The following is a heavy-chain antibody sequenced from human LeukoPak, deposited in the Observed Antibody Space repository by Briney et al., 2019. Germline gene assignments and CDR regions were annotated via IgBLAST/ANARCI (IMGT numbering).Heavy chain of an antibody. V-gene: IGHV4-59*01. CDR3: ARLWDGDLDY. D-gene: IGHD4-17*01. Sequence: SETLSLTCTVSGGSISSYYWSWIRQPPGKGLEWIGYIYSSGSTNYNPSLKSRVTISVDTSKNQVSLKLSSVTAADTAVYYCARLWDGDLDYWGQGTLVTVSS. J-gene: IGHJ4*02. CDR2: IYSSGST. CDR1: GGSISSYY.